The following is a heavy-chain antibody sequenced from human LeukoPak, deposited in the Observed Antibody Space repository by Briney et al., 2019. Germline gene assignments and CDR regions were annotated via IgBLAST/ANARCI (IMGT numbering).Heavy chain of an antibody. Sequence: GGSLRLSCAASGFTFNNYAMTWVRQAPGKGREWVSTINHNGGRTYYADSLEGRFAISRDNSKNTLFLQMNSLRAEDTAVYYCSQVDRVASAATLEYWGQGTQVTASS. V-gene: IGHV3-23*01. CDR1: GFTFNNYA. CDR2: INHNGGRT. D-gene: IGHD2-15*01. J-gene: IGHJ4*02. CDR3: SQVDRVASAATLEY.